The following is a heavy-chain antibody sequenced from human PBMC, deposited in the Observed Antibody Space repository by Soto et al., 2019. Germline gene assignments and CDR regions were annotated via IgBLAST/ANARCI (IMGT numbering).Heavy chain of an antibody. CDR1: GGSISSYY. D-gene: IGHD2-2*01. J-gene: IGHJ3*02. CDR3: ARCLPAANDAFDI. CDR2: IYYSGST. V-gene: IGHV4-59*01. Sequence: PAETLSLTCTVSGGSISSYYWSWIRQPPGKGLEWIGYIYYSGSTNYNPSLKSRVTISVDTSKNQFSLKLSSVTAADTAVYYCARCLPAANDAFDIWGQGTMVTVSS.